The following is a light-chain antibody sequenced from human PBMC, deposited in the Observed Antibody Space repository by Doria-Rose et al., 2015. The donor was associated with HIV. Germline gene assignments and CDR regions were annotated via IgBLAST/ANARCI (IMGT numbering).Light chain of an antibody. Sequence: DIGITQSPSSLSASIGDRVTITCRASQTVSTYLNWFQQEPGKAPKLLIYAASRLQSGVPSRFSGSGSGTDFTLTISGLQPGDFATYYCQQTYSSPPWTFGQGTMVEMK. CDR3: QQTYSSPPWT. CDR2: AAS. V-gene: IGKV1-39*01. CDR1: QTVSTY. J-gene: IGKJ1*01.